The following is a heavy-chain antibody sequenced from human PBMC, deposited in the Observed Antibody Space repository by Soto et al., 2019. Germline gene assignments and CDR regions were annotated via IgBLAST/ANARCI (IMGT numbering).Heavy chain of an antibody. J-gene: IGHJ4*02. CDR1: GFTFSKYG. CDR2: VSHDGRVK. D-gene: IGHD6-6*01. CDR3: AKETTEYRSKTIDS. V-gene: IGHV3-30*18. Sequence: QVQLVESGGGGVQPGMSLRLSCVGSGFTFSKYGMHWVRQAPGKGLEWLAVVSHDGRVKYDADSVEGRFIISRDNSKNPLFLQMSSLRDEDTGIYSCAKETTEYRSKTIDSWGQGTVVTVSS.